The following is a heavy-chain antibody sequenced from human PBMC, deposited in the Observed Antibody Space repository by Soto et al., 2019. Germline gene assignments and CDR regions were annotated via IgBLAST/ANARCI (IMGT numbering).Heavy chain of an antibody. V-gene: IGHV3-53*01. CDR1: GFTVSSIY. J-gene: IGHJ6*02. D-gene: IGHD2-2*01. CDR3: ARDRVVPAAKPPLYYYYGMDV. CDR2: IYSGGST. Sequence: GGSLRLSCAASGFTVSSIYMSWVRQAPGKGLEWVSVIYSGGSTYYADSVKGRFTISRDNSKNTLYLQMNSLRAEDTAVYYCARDRVVPAAKPPLYYYYGMDVWGQGTTVTVSS.